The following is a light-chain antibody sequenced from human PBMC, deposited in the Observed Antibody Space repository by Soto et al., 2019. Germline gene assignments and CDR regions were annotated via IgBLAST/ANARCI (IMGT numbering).Light chain of an antibody. J-gene: IGLJ1*01. CDR2: EVS. Sequence: QSALTQPASVSGSPGQSITISCTGTSSDVGGYNFVSWYQQHPGKAPKLMIYEVSNRPSGVSTRFSGSKSGNTASLSISGLQAEDEADYYCATWDDTLNAYVFGPGTKVTVL. CDR1: SSDVGGYNF. CDR3: ATWDDTLNAYV. V-gene: IGLV2-14*01.